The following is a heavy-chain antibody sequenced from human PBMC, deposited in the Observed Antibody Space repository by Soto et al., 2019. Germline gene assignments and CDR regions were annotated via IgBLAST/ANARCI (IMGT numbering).Heavy chain of an antibody. CDR3: ARDMEFCTNGLCFWIDY. CDR2: ISVSGNYL. D-gene: IGHD2-8*01. Sequence: DVQLVESGGGLVKPGGSLRLSCAGSGFSFTSHAMNWVRQAPGKGLEWVSSISVSGNYLYYADSVKGRFTISRDNAKNSLYLQMNSLRAEDTAVYYCARDMEFCTNGLCFWIDYWGRGTLVTVSS. J-gene: IGHJ4*02. V-gene: IGHV3-21*01. CDR1: GFSFTSHA.